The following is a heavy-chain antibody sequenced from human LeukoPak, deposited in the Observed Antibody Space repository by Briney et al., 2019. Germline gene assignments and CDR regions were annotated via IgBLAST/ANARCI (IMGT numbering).Heavy chain of an antibody. CDR1: GFTFTSSA. Sequence: GTSVKVSCKASGFTFTSSAMQWVRQARGQRLEWIGWIVVGSGNTNYAQKFQERVTITRDMSTSTAYMELSSLRSEDTAVYYCATLLFEGATTFDYWGQGTLVTVSS. D-gene: IGHD1-26*01. J-gene: IGHJ4*02. CDR2: IVVGSGNT. V-gene: IGHV1-58*02. CDR3: ATLLFEGATTFDY.